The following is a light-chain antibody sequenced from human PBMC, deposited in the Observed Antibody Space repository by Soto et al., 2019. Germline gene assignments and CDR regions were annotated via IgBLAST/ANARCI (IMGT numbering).Light chain of an antibody. CDR2: GAS. Sequence: EIVLTQSPATLSLSPGERATLSCRASQSVRIYLAWYQQKPGQAPRLLIDGASNRASGIPARFSGGSSGTDFTLTNTGLEREDVAIYYCLERNSWPLTFGGGTKVDIK. J-gene: IGKJ4*01. V-gene: IGKV3-11*01. CDR3: LERNSWPLT. CDR1: QSVRIY.